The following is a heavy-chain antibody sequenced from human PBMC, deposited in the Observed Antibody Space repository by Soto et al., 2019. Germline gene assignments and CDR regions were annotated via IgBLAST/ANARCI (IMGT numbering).Heavy chain of an antibody. V-gene: IGHV3-23*01. D-gene: IGHD2-15*01. CDR2: FSGTGGST. Sequence: GGSLRLSCAASGVSFSSYAMGGVRQATGKGLEWVSAFSGTGGSTYYADSVKGRFTISRDNSENTLYLQMNSLRAEDTAVYYSAKDRHSYYSRGFDYWGQGALVTVS. CDR1: GVSFSSYA. CDR3: AKDRHSYYSRGFDY. J-gene: IGHJ4*02.